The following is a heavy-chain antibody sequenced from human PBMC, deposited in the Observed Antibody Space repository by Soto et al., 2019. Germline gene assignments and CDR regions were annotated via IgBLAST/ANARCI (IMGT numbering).Heavy chain of an antibody. J-gene: IGHJ4*02. D-gene: IGHD2-15*01. CDR3: ARTKCSGGSCYSWSLDY. CDR2: RYYSEST. CDR1: GGSITTGGYY. V-gene: IGHV4-31*02. Sequence: SETLSLTXTVSGGSITTGGYYWSWIRQLPGRGLEWIGHRYYSESTYYNPSLKSRVSISLDTSKNQFSLKLSFVTAADTAMYYCARTKCSGGSCYSWSLDYWGQGTLVTVSS.